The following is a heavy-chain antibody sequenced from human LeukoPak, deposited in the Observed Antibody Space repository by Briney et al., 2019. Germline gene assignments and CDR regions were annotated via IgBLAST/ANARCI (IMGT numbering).Heavy chain of an antibody. CDR1: GFTFSSYA. D-gene: IGHD5-12*01. J-gene: IGHJ5*02. CDR2: ISGSGGST. Sequence: GGSLRLSCAASGFTFSSYAMSWVRQAPGKGLEWVSAISGSGGSTYYADSVKGRFTISRDNSKNTLYLQMNSLRAEDTAVYYCAKATRGYGDYNWFDPWGQGTLVTVSS. V-gene: IGHV3-23*01. CDR3: AKATRGYGDYNWFDP.